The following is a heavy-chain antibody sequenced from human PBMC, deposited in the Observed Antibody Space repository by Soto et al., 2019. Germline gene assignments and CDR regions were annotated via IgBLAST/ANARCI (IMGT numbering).Heavy chain of an antibody. V-gene: IGHV3-21*01. CDR2: ISSSSSYI. Sequence: GGSLRLSCVASGFTFSSYSMNWVRQAPGKGLEWVSSISSSSSYIYYADSVKGRFTISRDNAKNSLYLQMNSLRAEDTAVYYCARDRDDYKYYFDYWGQGTLVTVSS. CDR3: ARDRDDYKYYFDY. CDR1: GFTFSSYS. D-gene: IGHD5-12*01. J-gene: IGHJ4*02.